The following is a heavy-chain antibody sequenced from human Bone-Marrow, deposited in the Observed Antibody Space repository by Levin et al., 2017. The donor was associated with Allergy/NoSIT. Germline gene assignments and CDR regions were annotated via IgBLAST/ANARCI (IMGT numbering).Heavy chain of an antibody. CDR3: ARVALPRYCTSTSCSDSGYYFDY. V-gene: IGHV3-13*04. J-gene: IGHJ4*02. CDR2: IGTAADS. Sequence: GGSLRLSCAASGFTFSSYDMHWVRQATGRGLEWVSAIGTAADSYYSGSVKGRFTDSRDNAKNSFYLQMNSLRAGDTAVYYCARVALPRYCTSTSCSDSGYYFDYWGQGTLVTVSS. CDR1: GFTFSSYD. D-gene: IGHD2-2*01.